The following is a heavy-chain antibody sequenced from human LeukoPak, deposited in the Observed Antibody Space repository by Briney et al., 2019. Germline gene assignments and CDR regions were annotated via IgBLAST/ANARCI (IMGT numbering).Heavy chain of an antibody. Sequence: PSETLSLTCAVYGGSFSGCYWSWIRQPPGKGLEWIGEINHSGSTNYNPSLKSRVTISVDTSKNQFSLKLSSVTAADTAVYYCARGRGYYYGSGKPSSSYFDYWGQGTLFTVSS. J-gene: IGHJ4*02. D-gene: IGHD3-10*01. CDR1: GGSFSGCY. CDR3: ARGRGYYYGSGKPSSSYFDY. V-gene: IGHV4-34*01. CDR2: INHSGST.